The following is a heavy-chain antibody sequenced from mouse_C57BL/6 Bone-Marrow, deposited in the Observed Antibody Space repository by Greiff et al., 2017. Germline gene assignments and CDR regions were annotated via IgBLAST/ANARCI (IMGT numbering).Heavy chain of an antibody. D-gene: IGHD4-1*01. J-gene: IGHJ2*01. CDR1: GFTFSSFG. CDR3: ARSNWDY. V-gene: IGHV5-17*02. CDR2: ISSGSSTI. Sequence: EVKLQESGGGLVQPGGSRKLSCAASGFTFSSFGMHWVRQAPEKGLEWVAYISSGSSTIYYADTVKGRFTIYRDNPKNTLFLQMTSLRSEDTAMYYCARSNWDYWGQGTTLTVSS.